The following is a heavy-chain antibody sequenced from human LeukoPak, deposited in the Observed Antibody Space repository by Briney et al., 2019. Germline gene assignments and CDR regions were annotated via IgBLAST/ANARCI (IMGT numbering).Heavy chain of an antibody. CDR2: IHAGGST. J-gene: IGHJ5*02. CDR1: GGSFSGYY. V-gene: IGHV4-4*07. D-gene: IGHD1-26*01. CDR3: AREFRKGWDWFDP. Sequence: SETLSLTCAVYGGSFSGYYWSWIRQPAGKGLEWIGRIHAGGSTNYNPSLKSRVTISADTSKNQFSLKLSSVTAADTAVYYCAREFRKGWDWFDPWGQGTLVTVSS.